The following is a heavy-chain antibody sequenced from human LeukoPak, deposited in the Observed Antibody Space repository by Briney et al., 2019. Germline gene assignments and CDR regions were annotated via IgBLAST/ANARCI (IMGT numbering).Heavy chain of an antibody. CDR1: GFTFSSYE. V-gene: IGHV3-48*03. CDR2: ISSSGSTI. CDR3: ASWLRYYYYGMDV. D-gene: IGHD5-12*01. J-gene: IGHJ6*04. Sequence: GGSLRLSCAASGFTFSSYEMNWVRQALGKGLEWVSYISSSGSTIYYADSVKGRFTISRDNAKNSLYLQMNSLRAEDTAVYYCASWLRYYYYGMDVWCKGTTVTVSS.